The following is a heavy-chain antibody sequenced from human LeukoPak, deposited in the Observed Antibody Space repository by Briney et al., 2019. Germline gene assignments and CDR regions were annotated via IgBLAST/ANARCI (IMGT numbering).Heavy chain of an antibody. J-gene: IGHJ4*02. CDR2: VSSDGIVQ. V-gene: IGHV3-30*18. CDR3: VKEGTAHVSSWYDY. CDR1: GFTFSNYG. D-gene: IGHD6-13*01. Sequence: GGSLRLSCATSGFTFSNYGIHWVRQAPGKGLERVAVVSSDGIVQHYADSVKGRFTISRDNSKKTLYLQMNSLRGDDAAVYHCVKEGTAHVSSWYDYWGQGTLVTVSS.